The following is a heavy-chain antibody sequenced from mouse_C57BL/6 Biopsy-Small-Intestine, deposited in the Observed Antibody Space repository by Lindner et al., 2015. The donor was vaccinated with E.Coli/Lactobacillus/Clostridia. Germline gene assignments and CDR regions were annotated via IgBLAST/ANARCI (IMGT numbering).Heavy chain of an antibody. CDR3: ARDRAGRDGYNFGY. CDR2: IMPMFGTA. D-gene: IGHD2-3*01. J-gene: IGHJ4*01. CDR1: GGTFSSYA. Sequence: SVKVSCKASGGTFSSYAISWVRQAPGQGLEWMGGIMPMFGTANYAQKFQGRVTITADESASTAYMELRSLRYEDTAVYYCARDRAGRDGYNFGYWGQGTLVTVSS. V-gene: IGHV1-81*01.